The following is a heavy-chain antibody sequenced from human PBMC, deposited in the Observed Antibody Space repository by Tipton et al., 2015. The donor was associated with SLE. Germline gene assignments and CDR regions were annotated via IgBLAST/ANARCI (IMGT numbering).Heavy chain of an antibody. CDR1: GYSISSGYY. CDR3: ARGYGSGSFDY. V-gene: IGHV4-38-2*02. Sequence: TLSLTCTVSGYSISSGYYWGWIRQPPGKGLEWIGSIYHSGSTYYNPSLKSRVTISVDTSKNQFSLKLSSVTAADTAVYYCARGYGSGSFDYWGQGTLVTVSS. J-gene: IGHJ4*02. D-gene: IGHD3-10*01. CDR2: IYHSGST.